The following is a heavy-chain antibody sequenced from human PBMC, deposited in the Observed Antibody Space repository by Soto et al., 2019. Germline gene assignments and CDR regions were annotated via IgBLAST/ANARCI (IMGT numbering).Heavy chain of an antibody. CDR1: GFTFSSYG. CDR2: IWYDGSNK. J-gene: IGHJ5*02. Sequence: QVQLVESGEGVVQPGRSLRLSCAASGFTFSSYGMHWVRQAPGKGLEWVAVIWYDGSNKYYADSVKGRFTISRDNSKNTLYLQMNSLRAEDTAVYYCARGRGVQSIFGVVITAPNWFDPWGQGTLVTVSS. D-gene: IGHD3-3*01. V-gene: IGHV3-33*01. CDR3: ARGRGVQSIFGVVITAPNWFDP.